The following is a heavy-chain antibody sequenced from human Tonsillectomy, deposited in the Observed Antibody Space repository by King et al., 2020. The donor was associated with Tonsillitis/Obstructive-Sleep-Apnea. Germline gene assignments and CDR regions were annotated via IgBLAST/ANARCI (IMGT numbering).Heavy chain of an antibody. Sequence: VQLVESGAEVKKPGASVKVSCKASGYTFTSYYMHWVRQAPGQGLEWMGIINPSGGSTSYAQKFQGRVTMTRDTSTSTVYMELSSLRSEDTAVFYCARTRSSSGWYGRGGYYYGMDVWGKGTTVTVSS. CDR3: ARTRSSSGWYGRGGYYYGMDV. CDR2: INPSGGST. D-gene: IGHD6-13*01. V-gene: IGHV1-46*01. J-gene: IGHJ6*04. CDR1: GYTFTSYY.